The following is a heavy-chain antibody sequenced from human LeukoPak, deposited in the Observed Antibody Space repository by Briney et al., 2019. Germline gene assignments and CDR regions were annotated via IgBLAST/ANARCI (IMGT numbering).Heavy chain of an antibody. CDR3: ARRGSAGAGMVVVVVPRV. Sequence: SETLSLTCTVSGDSITSSTYYWGWIRQPPGKGLEWIGSIFYRGNTYYNPSLKSRVTISVDASKNQFSLKVTSVTAADTAVYYCARRGSAGAGMVVVVVPRVWGQGTLVTVSS. CDR1: GDSITSSTYY. D-gene: IGHD3-22*01. V-gene: IGHV4-39*01. J-gene: IGHJ4*02. CDR2: IFYRGNT.